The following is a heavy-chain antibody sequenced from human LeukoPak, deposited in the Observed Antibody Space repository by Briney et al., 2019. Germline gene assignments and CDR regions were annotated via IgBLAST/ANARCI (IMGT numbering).Heavy chain of an antibody. CDR3: ARGGNYYDSSGYFSVFDY. J-gene: IGHJ4*02. Sequence: ASVKVSYKASGYTFTGYYMHWVRQAPGQGLEWMGWINPNSGGANYAQKFQGRVTMTRDTSISTAYMELSRLRSDDTAVYYCARGGNYYDSSGYFSVFDYWGQGTLVTVSS. V-gene: IGHV1-2*02. CDR1: GYTFTGYY. D-gene: IGHD3-22*01. CDR2: INPNSGGA.